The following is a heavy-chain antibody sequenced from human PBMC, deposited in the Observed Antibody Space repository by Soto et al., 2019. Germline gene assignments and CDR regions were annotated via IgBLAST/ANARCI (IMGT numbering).Heavy chain of an antibody. V-gene: IGHV3-30*18. D-gene: IGHD3-10*01. Sequence: QVQLVESGGGVVQPGRSLRRSCAASGFTFSSYGMHWVRQAPGEGLEWVAVISYDGSNKYYADSVKGRFTISRDNSKNTLYLQINSLRAEDTAVYYCAKDLSGFGELSAYFDYWGQGTLVTVSS. CDR1: GFTFSSYG. CDR2: ISYDGSNK. CDR3: AKDLSGFGELSAYFDY. J-gene: IGHJ4*02.